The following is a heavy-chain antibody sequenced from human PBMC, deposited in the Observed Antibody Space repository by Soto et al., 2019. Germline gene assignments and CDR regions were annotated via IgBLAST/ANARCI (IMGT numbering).Heavy chain of an antibody. J-gene: IGHJ4*02. V-gene: IGHV3-30*18. Sequence: GGSLRLSCAASGFTFSSYGMHWVRQAPGKGLEWVAVISYDGSNKYYADSVKGRFTISRDNSKNTLYLQMNSLRAEDTAVYYCAKDLEVVVVVAATGPFDYWGQGTLVTVS. CDR2: ISYDGSNK. CDR1: GFTFSSYG. CDR3: AKDLEVVVVVAATGPFDY. D-gene: IGHD2-15*01.